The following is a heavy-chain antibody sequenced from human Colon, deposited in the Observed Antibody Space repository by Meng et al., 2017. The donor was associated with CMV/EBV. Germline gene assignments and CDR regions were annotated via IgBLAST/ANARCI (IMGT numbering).Heavy chain of an antibody. J-gene: IGHJ4*02. CDR1: GFSFITDKAG. CDR2: IYWDDDT. D-gene: IGHD5-12*01. V-gene: IGHV2-5*02. Sequence: QTPLKDSVPTLVKPTQTLTLTCTFSGFSFITDKAGVGWTRHPPGKALEWLGFIYWDDDTRYSPSLKTRLTITRDTSKNQVILTMTNMDPADTATYYCVRRSYSGQDDYWGQGTLVTVSS. CDR3: VRRSYSGQDDY.